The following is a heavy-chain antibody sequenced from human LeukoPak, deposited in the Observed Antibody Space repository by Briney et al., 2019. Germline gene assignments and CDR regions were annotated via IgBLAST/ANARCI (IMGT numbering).Heavy chain of an antibody. D-gene: IGHD3/OR15-3a*01. CDR2: SSSSGSTI. Sequence: GGSLRLSCAASGFTLSDYYMGWIRQAPGKGLEWVSYSSSSGSTIYYADSVKGCFAISRDNAKNSLYLQMNSLRAEDTAVYYCARRRDFIDYWGQGTLVAVSS. CDR3: ARRRDFIDY. V-gene: IGHV3-11*01. CDR1: GFTLSDYY. J-gene: IGHJ4*02.